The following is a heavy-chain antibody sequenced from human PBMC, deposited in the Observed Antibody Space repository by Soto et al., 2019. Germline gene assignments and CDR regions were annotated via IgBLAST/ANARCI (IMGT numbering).Heavy chain of an antibody. Sequence: PSETLSLTCAVSGGSISSSNWWSWVRQPPGKGLEWIGEIYHSGSTNYNPSLKSRVTISVDKSKNQFSLKLSSVTAADTAVYYCAVHSYYYDSSGSKQTYYFDYCGQGTLVTVSS. CDR3: AVHSYYYDSSGSKQTYYFDY. CDR2: IYHSGST. CDR1: GGSISSSNW. V-gene: IGHV4-4*02. J-gene: IGHJ4*02. D-gene: IGHD3-22*01.